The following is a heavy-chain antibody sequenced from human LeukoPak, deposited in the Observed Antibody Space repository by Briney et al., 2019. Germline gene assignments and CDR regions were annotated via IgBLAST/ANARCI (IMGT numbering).Heavy chain of an antibody. J-gene: IGHJ4*02. CDR3: ATGGHVRVYDSSAYYGHY. V-gene: IGHV1-46*01. CDR2: INPNRGST. CDR1: GYTFIGYY. Sequence: ASVKVSCKASGYTFIGYYMHWVRQAPGQGLEWMGIINPNRGSTSYAQKFQGRVTMTRDMSTSTVYMELSSLRSEDTAVYYCATGGHVRVYDSSAYYGHYWGQGTLVTVSS. D-gene: IGHD3-22*01.